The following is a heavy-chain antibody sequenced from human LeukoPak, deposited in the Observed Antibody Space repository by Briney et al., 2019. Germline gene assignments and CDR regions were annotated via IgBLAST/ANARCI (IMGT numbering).Heavy chain of an antibody. D-gene: IGHD3-10*01. Sequence: GGSLRLSCAASGFTFSSYAMSWVRQAPGKGLEWVSAISGNSGSTYYADSVKGRFTISRDNSKSTLYLQMNSLGAEDTALYYCAKAYGSGSYYDYYYYMDVWGKGTTVTVSS. CDR3: AKAYGSGSYYDYYYYMDV. CDR2: ISGNSGST. CDR1: GFTFSSYA. V-gene: IGHV3-23*01. J-gene: IGHJ6*03.